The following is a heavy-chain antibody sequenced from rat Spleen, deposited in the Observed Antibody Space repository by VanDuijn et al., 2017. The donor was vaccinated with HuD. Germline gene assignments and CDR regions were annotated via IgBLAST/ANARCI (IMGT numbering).Heavy chain of an antibody. J-gene: IGHJ2*01. CDR1: GFTFSDYY. CDR3: ATDILWVY. CDR2: ISTSGGST. V-gene: IGHV5-27*01. D-gene: IGHD1-7*01. Sequence: EVQLVESDGGLVQPGGSLKLSCAASGFTFSDYYMAWVRQAPTKGLEWVATISTSGGSTYYRDSVKGRFTVSRDNAKSTLYLQMNSLRSEDTATYYCATDILWVYWGQGVMVTVSS.